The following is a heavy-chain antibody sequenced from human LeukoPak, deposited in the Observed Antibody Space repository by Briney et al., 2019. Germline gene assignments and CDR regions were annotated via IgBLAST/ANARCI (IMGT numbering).Heavy chain of an antibody. D-gene: IGHD5-24*01. CDR3: TREKEMATINFDY. CDR1: GFTFGDYA. V-gene: IGHV3-49*03. CDR2: IRSKAYGGTT. J-gene: IGHJ4*02. Sequence: GGSLRLSCTASGFTFGDYAMSWFRQAPGKGLEWVGFIRSKAYGGTTEYAASVKGRFTISRDDSKSIAYLQMNSLETEDTAVYYCTREKEMATINFDYWGQGTLVTVSS.